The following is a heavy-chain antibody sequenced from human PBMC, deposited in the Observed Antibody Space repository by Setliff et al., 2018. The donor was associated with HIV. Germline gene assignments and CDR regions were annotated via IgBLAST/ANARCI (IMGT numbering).Heavy chain of an antibody. CDR3: AREGLLVTTVGGAYWYHGMDV. Sequence: GASVKVSCKASGYTFTSYAMHWVRQAPGQRLEWMGWINAGNGNTKYSQKFQGRVTITRDTSASTAYMELSSLRSDDTAVYYCAREGLLVTTVGGAYWYHGMDVWGQGTTVTVSS. CDR1: GYTFTSYA. J-gene: IGHJ6*02. V-gene: IGHV1-3*01. CDR2: INAGNGNT. D-gene: IGHD4-4*01.